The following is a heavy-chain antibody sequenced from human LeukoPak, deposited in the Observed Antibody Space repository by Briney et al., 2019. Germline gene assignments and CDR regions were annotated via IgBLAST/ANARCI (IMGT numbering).Heavy chain of an antibody. J-gene: IGHJ4*02. CDR2: ISYDGSTK. V-gene: IGHV3-30-3*01. Sequence: GGSLRLSCVASGFTFSSYTMHWVRQAPGKGLEWVTIISYDGSTKYYADSVKGRFTISRDNSKNALYLQMNSLRAEDTAVYYCAKDLSAGSPNPFDYWGQGTLVTVSS. D-gene: IGHD3-10*01. CDR3: AKDLSAGSPNPFDY. CDR1: GFTFSSYT.